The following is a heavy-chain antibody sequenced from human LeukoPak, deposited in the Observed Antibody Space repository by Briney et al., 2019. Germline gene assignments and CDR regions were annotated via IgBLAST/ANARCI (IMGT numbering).Heavy chain of an antibody. J-gene: IGHJ4*02. Sequence: ASVKVSCKVSGRTLTELSIHWVRQAPGKGLEWMGGFDPEDGERMYAQRFQGRVTMTEDTSTDTAYMELSSLKSEDTAVYYCATDGLVGPTQFDYWGQGTLVTVSS. CDR2: FDPEDGER. CDR1: GRTLTELS. CDR3: ATDGLVGPTQFDY. V-gene: IGHV1-24*01. D-gene: IGHD1-26*01.